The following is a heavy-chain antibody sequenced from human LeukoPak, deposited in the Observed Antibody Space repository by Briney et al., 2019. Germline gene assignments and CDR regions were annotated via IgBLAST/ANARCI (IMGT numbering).Heavy chain of an antibody. CDR3: ARTGGSRSDY. Sequence: GGSLRLSCAASGFTFSSYGMSWVRQAPGKGLEWVSGINWNGGSTGYADSVKGRFTISRDNAKNSLYLQMNSLRAEDTALYHCARTGGSRSDYWGQGTLVTVSS. V-gene: IGHV3-20*01. J-gene: IGHJ4*02. CDR1: GFTFSSYG. D-gene: IGHD2-15*01. CDR2: INWNGGST.